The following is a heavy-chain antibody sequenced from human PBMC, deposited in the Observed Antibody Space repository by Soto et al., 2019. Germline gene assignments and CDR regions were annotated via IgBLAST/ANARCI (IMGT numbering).Heavy chain of an antibody. D-gene: IGHD6-25*01. Sequence: GGSLRLSCAASGFTVSNTYMTWVRQPPGKGLECVSVIYTAGGTNYADSVKGRFTISRDNSKNTLYLQMNSLRAEDTAVYYCAREVSGGLGPWGQGTLVTVSS. CDR1: GFTVSNTY. V-gene: IGHV3-53*05. J-gene: IGHJ5*02. CDR3: AREVSGGLGP. CDR2: IYTAGGT.